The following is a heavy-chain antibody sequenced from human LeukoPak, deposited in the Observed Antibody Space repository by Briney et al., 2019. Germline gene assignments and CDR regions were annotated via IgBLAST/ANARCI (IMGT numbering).Heavy chain of an antibody. CDR2: INPNTGGT. CDR3: ARVRDGNTVDFDY. D-gene: IGHD5-24*01. J-gene: IGHJ4*02. CDR1: GYTFTGYY. V-gene: IGHV1-2*02. Sequence: ASVKVSCKASGYTFTGYYIHWVRQAPGQGPEWMGYINPNTGGTKYAQKFQDRVTMTRDTSISTAYMEPSRLRSDDTAVYYCARVRDGNTVDFDYWGQGTLVTVSS.